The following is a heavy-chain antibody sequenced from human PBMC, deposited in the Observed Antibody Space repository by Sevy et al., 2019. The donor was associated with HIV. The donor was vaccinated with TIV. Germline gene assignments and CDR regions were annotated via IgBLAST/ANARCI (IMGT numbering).Heavy chain of an antibody. CDR1: GYTFTSYG. V-gene: IGHV1-18*04. CDR2: ISAYNGNT. CDR3: ARGTIADYYMDV. D-gene: IGHD6-13*01. Sequence: ASAKVSCKASGYTFTSYGISWVRQAPGQGLEWMGWISAYNGNTNYAQTLQGRVTMTTDTSTSTAYMELRSLRSDDTAVYYCARGTIADYYMDVWGKGTTVTVSS. J-gene: IGHJ6*03.